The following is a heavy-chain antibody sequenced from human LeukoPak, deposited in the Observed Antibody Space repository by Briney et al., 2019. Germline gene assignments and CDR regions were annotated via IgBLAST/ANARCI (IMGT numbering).Heavy chain of an antibody. Sequence: ASVKVSCRASGYTFTGYYMHWVRQAPGQGLEWMGWINPNSGGTNHAQKFQGWVTMTRDTSISTAYMELSRLRSDDTAVYYCARSRNSYGSGRGYYGMDVWGKGTTVTVSS. D-gene: IGHD3-10*01. J-gene: IGHJ6*04. V-gene: IGHV1-2*04. CDR1: GYTFTGYY. CDR3: ARSRNSYGSGRGYYGMDV. CDR2: INPNSGGT.